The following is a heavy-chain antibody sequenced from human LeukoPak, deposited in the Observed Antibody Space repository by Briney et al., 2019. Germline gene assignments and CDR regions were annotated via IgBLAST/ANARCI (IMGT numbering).Heavy chain of an antibody. J-gene: IGHJ6*02. CDR3: SRHTSSWHAMDV. V-gene: IGHV3-7*02. CDR1: RFTFSSYW. Sequence: GGSLRLSCAASRFTFSSYWMRWVRQAPAKGLEWGAAIKEDGSEKYYVDSVKGRFTISRDNAKSSLYLKMNSLRAEDTAVYYCSRHTSSWHAMDVWGQGTTVTVSS. D-gene: IGHD6-13*01. CDR2: IKEDGSEK.